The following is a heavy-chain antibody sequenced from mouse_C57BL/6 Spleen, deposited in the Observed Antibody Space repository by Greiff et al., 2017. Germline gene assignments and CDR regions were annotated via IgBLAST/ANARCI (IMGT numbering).Heavy chain of an antibody. CDR3: TLILGGY. CDR1: GFNIKDDY. Sequence: VQLKQSGAELVRPGASVKLSCTASGFNIKDDYMHWVKQRPEQGLEWIGWIDPENGDTEYASKFQGKATITADTSSNTAYLQLSSLTSEDTAVYYCTLILGGYWGQGTTLTVSS. D-gene: IGHD4-1*01. CDR2: IDPENGDT. V-gene: IGHV14-4*01. J-gene: IGHJ2*01.